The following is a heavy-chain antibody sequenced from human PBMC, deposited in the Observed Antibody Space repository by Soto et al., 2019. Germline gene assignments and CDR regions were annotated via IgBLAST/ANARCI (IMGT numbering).Heavy chain of an antibody. J-gene: IGHJ4*02. V-gene: IGHV4-34*01. Sequence: WTWIRQPPGKGLEWIGEISHRGNTDYNPSLKSRVTISVDMSKNQVSLNLASVTVADTAVYFCAMGYATGWRIVRYWGPGTLVPVSS. CDR3: AMGYATGWRIVRY. D-gene: IGHD6-19*01. CDR2: ISHRGNT.